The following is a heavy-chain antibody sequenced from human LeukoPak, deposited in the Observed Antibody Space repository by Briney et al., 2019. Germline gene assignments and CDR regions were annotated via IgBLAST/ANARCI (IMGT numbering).Heavy chain of an antibody. Sequence: PGGSLRLSCAASGFTFNTQAMSWVRQAPGKGLEWVSGINGNGASTYYSDSVKGRFTISRDNSKNTLYLQMRSLRAEDTAVYYCARDQGYSYYYLDYWGQGALVTVSS. V-gene: IGHV3-23*01. J-gene: IGHJ4*02. CDR1: GFTFNTQA. D-gene: IGHD5-18*01. CDR2: INGNGAST. CDR3: ARDQGYSYYYLDY.